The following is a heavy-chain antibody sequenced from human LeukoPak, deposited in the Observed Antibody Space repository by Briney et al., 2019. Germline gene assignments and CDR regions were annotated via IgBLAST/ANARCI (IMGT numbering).Heavy chain of an antibody. Sequence: GGSLRLSCAASGFTFSSYWMSWVRQAPGKGLEWVANIKQDGSEKYYVDSVKGRFTISRDNAKNSLYLQMNSLRAEDTAVYCCARARRWITMVRGEYWDVWGQGTTVTVSS. CDR3: ARARRWITMVRGEYWDV. CDR1: GFTFSSYW. J-gene: IGHJ6*02. CDR2: IKQDGSEK. V-gene: IGHV3-7*01. D-gene: IGHD3-10*01.